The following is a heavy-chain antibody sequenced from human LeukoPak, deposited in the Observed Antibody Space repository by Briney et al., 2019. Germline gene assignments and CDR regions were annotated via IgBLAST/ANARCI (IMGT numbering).Heavy chain of an antibody. D-gene: IGHD3-10*01. Sequence: ASVKVSCKASGYTFTSYDINWVRQATGQGLEWMGWMNPNSGNTGYAQKFQGRVTMTRNTSISTAYMELSSLRSEDTAVYYCARGVGRFGELFGWGQGTLVTVSS. V-gene: IGHV1-8*01. J-gene: IGHJ4*02. CDR3: ARGVGRFGELFG. CDR2: MNPNSGNT. CDR1: GYTFTSYD.